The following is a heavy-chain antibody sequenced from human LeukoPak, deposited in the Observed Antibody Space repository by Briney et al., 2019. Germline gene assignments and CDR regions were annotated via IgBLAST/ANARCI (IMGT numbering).Heavy chain of an antibody. V-gene: IGHV3-53*01. J-gene: IGHJ4*02. CDR2: IYSDGRT. CDR3: ARLPRGDY. Sequence: GGSLRLSCAASGFTVSSTYISWVRQAPGRGLEWVSIIYSDGRTYYADSLKGRFTISRDTSKNTVYLQMNSLRVEDTAVYYCARLPRGDYWGQGTLVTVSS. D-gene: IGHD3-16*01. CDR1: GFTVSSTY.